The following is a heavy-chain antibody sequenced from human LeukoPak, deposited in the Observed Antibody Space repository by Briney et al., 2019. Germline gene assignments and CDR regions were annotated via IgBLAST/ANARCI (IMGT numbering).Heavy chain of an antibody. CDR3: ATSRWEWELRRG. D-gene: IGHD1-26*01. V-gene: IGHV1-24*01. Sequence: SVKVSCKVLGYTLTELSMHWVRQAPGKGLEWRGGFDPEDGETIYAQKFQGRVTMTEDTSTDTAYMELSSLRSEDTPVYYCATSRWEWELRRGWGQGTLVTVSS. CDR2: FDPEDGET. CDR1: GYTLTELS. J-gene: IGHJ4*02.